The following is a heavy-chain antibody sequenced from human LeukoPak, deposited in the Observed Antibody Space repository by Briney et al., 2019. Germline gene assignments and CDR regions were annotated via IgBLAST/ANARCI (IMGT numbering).Heavy chain of an antibody. Sequence: GGSLRLSCAASGFTFSSYATSWVRQAPGKGLEWVSAISGSGGSTYYADSVKGRFTISRDNSKNTLYLQMNSLRAEDTAVYYCAKVTATPNYYYGMDVWGQGTTVTVSS. CDR1: GFTFSSYA. V-gene: IGHV3-23*01. CDR3: AKVTATPNYYYGMDV. D-gene: IGHD2-21*02. J-gene: IGHJ6*02. CDR2: ISGSGGST.